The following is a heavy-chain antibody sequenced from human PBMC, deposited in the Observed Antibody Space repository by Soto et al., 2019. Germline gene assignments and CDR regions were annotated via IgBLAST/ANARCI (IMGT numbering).Heavy chain of an antibody. J-gene: IGHJ4*02. CDR3: ARGKYSSSCSDY. CDR2: IWYDGSNK. CDR1: GFTFSSYG. Sequence: LRLSCAASGFTFSSYGMHWVRQAPGKGLEWVAVIWYDGSNKYYADSVKGRFTISRDNSKNTLYLQMNSLRAEDTAVYYCARGKYSSSCSDYWGQGTLVTVSS. V-gene: IGHV3-33*01. D-gene: IGHD6-13*01.